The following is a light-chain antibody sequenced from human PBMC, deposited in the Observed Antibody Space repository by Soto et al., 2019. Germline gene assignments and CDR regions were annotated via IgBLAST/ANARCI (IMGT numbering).Light chain of an antibody. CDR3: QQYGSSPIT. V-gene: IGKV3-20*01. CDR2: SAS. CDR1: RSVSGSY. J-gene: IGKJ5*01. Sequence: IVLPQYPGTLSLSPGERVTLSCRASRSVSGSYLAWYQQKPGQAPRVLIYSASLRGTGIPDRFSGSGSGTDFSLTISRLEPEDFAVYYCQQYGSSPITFGQGTRLEIK.